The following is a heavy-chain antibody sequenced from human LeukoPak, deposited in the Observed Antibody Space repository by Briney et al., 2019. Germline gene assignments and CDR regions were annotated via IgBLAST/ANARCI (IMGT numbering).Heavy chain of an antibody. D-gene: IGHD6-13*01. CDR2: IYYSGST. J-gene: IGHJ3*02. CDR3: ARDLYCSKTNDAFVI. V-gene: IGHV4-59*12. CDR1: GGSISSYY. Sequence: PSETLSLTCTVSGGSISSYYWSWIRQPPGKGLEWFGYIYYSGSTNYNPSLKSRVSISVDTSKNQFSLKLSSVTAADTAVYYCARDLYCSKTNDAFVIWGQGTMVTVSS.